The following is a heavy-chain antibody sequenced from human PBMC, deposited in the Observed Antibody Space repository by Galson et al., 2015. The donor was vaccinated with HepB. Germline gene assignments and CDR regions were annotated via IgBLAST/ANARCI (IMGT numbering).Heavy chain of an antibody. CDR2: MNPNSGNT. CDR1: GYTFTSYD. Sequence: SVKVSCKASGYTFTSYDINWVRQATGQGLEWMGWMNPNSGNTGYAQKFQGRVTMTRNTSISTAYMELSSLRSEDTAVYYCARDNTGGSGSRYYYYYGMDVWGQGTTDTVSS. J-gene: IGHJ6*02. D-gene: IGHD1-26*01. V-gene: IGHV1-8*01. CDR3: ARDNTGGSGSRYYYYYGMDV.